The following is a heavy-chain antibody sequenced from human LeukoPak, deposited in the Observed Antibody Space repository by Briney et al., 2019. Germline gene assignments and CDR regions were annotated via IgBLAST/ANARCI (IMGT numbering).Heavy chain of an antibody. J-gene: IGHJ4*02. Sequence: PSETLSLTCAVYGGSFSGYYWSWIRQPSGKGLEWIGEINHSGSTNYNPSLKSRVTISVDTSKNQFSLKLSSVTAADTAVYYCARSRWYYYDSSGYFAYWGQGTLVTVSS. V-gene: IGHV4-34*01. CDR2: INHSGST. CDR1: GGSFSGYY. D-gene: IGHD3-22*01. CDR3: ARSRWYYYDSSGYFAY.